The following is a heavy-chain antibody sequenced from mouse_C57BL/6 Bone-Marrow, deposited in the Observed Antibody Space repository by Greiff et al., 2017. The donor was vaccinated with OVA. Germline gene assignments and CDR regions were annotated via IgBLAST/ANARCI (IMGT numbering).Heavy chain of an antibody. V-gene: IGHV1-66*01. Sequence: QVQLKESGPELVKPGASVKISCKASGYSFTSYYIHWVKQRPGQGLEWIGWIYPGSGNTKYNEKFKGKATLTADTSSSTAYMQLSSLTSEDSAVYYCARDSNYVEYCDYWGQGTTLTVSS. CDR2: IYPGSGNT. J-gene: IGHJ2*01. CDR3: ARDSNYVEYCDY. D-gene: IGHD2-5*01. CDR1: GYSFTSYY.